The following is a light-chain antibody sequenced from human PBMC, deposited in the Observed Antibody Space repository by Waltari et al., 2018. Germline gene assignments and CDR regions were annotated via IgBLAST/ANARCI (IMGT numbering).Light chain of an antibody. CDR2: WAS. CDR3: QQYYSTPQT. V-gene: IGKV4-1*01. Sequence: DIVMTQSPDSLAVSLGERATINCKSRQSVLYSSNNKNYLAWYQQKPGQPPKLLIYWASTRESGVPDRFSGSGSRTDFTLTSSSLQAEDVAVYYCQQYYSTPQTFGQGTKVEIK. J-gene: IGKJ1*01. CDR1: QSVLYSSNNKNY.